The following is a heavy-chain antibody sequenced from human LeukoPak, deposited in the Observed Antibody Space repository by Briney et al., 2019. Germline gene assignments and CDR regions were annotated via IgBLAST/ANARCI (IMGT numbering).Heavy chain of an antibody. Sequence: SETLFLTCAVSGGSISSSNWWSWVRQPPGKGLEWIGEIYHSGSTNYNPSLKSRVTISVDKSKNQFSLKLSSVTAADTAVYYCARIGYCSSTSCYINWFDPWGQGTLVTVSS. D-gene: IGHD2-2*02. CDR3: ARIGYCSSTSCYINWFDP. CDR2: IYHSGST. J-gene: IGHJ5*02. CDR1: GGSISSSNW. V-gene: IGHV4-4*02.